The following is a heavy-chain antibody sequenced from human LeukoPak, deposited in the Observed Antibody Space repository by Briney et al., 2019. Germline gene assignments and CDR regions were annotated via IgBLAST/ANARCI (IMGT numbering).Heavy chain of an antibody. V-gene: IGHV3-66*01. D-gene: IGHD3-16*01. Sequence: GGSLRLSCAASGFTVSSNYMSWVRQAPGKGLEWVSVIYGGGSTYYADSVKGRFAISRDNSKNTLFLHMNSLRAEDTAVYYCAGTPTPPYGPFDYWGQGTLVTVSS. CDR2: IYGGGST. J-gene: IGHJ4*02. CDR1: GFTVSSNY. CDR3: AGTPTPPYGPFDY.